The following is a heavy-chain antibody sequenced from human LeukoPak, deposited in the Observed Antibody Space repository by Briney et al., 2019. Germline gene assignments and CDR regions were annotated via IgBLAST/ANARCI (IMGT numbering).Heavy chain of an antibody. Sequence: GGSLRLSCAASGFTFSSYAMSWVRQAPGKGLEWVSAISGSGGSTYYADSVKGRFTISRDNSKNTLYLQMNSLRAEDTAVYYCAKDPLWWARWGTTGTGFDYWGQGTLVTVSS. CDR3: AKDPLWWARWGTTGTGFDY. J-gene: IGHJ4*02. D-gene: IGHD1-1*01. CDR1: GFTFSSYA. CDR2: ISGSGGST. V-gene: IGHV3-23*01.